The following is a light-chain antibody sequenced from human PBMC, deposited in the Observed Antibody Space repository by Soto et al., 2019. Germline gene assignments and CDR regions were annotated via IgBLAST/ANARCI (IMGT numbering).Light chain of an antibody. CDR1: SSDVGGYNF. CDR2: GVT. Sequence: QPVLTQPASVSGGPGQSITISCTGTSSDVGGYNFVSWYQQHPGKAPKLMISGVTNRPAGVSNRFSGSKSGNTASLTITGLQAEDEADYYCSSYTTSSTWVFGGGTKVTVL. J-gene: IGLJ3*02. CDR3: SSYTTSSTWV. V-gene: IGLV2-14*01.